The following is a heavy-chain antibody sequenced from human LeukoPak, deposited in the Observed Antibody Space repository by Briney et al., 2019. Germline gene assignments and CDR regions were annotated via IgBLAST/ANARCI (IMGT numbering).Heavy chain of an antibody. CDR1: EFTVSSNY. D-gene: IGHD3-10*01. Sequence: GGSLRLSCAASEFTVSSNYMSWVRQAPGKGLEWVSVIYSGGSTYYADSVKGRFTISRDDSKNTLYLQMNSLRAEDTAVYYCATDITMVRGVIIPPPGYWGQGTLVTVSS. CDR3: ATDITMVRGVIIPPPGY. J-gene: IGHJ4*02. CDR2: IYSGGST. V-gene: IGHV3-66*01.